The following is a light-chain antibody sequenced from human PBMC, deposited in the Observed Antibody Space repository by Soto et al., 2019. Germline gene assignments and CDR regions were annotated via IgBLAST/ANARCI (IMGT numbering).Light chain of an antibody. J-gene: IGKJ3*01. Sequence: EIVLTQSPAPLSLSPGERATLSCRASQSVSSYLAWYQQKPGQAPRLLIYDASNRATGIPARFSGSGFGTDFTLTISSLEPEDFAVYYCQQRSNWLLFTFGPGTKVDIK. V-gene: IGKV3-11*01. CDR3: QQRSNWLLFT. CDR2: DAS. CDR1: QSVSSY.